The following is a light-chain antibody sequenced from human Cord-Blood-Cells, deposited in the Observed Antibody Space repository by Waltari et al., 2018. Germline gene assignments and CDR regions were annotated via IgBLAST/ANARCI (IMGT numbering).Light chain of an antibody. V-gene: IGLV2-14*03. CDR2: DVS. J-gene: IGLJ3*02. CDR3: SSYTSSSTRV. Sequence: QSALTQPASVSGSPGQSITISCTGTSSDVGGYNYVYWYQQHPGNAPKLMIYDVSNRPSGVSNRFSGSKSGNTASLTISGLQAEDEADYYCSSYTSSSTRVFGGGTKLTVL. CDR1: SSDVGGYNY.